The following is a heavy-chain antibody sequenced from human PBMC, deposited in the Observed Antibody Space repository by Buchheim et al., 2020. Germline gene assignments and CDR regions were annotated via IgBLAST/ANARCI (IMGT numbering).Heavy chain of an antibody. Sequence: QVQLQESGPGLAKPSGTLSLTCAVSGVSISSTSYWSWVRQPPGKGLEWIGEIHHTGSTNYNPSLQSRVTISIDKSKNHYSLNVTSVTAADTAVYYCARPFRSGYLPFDSCGQGTL. J-gene: IGHJ4*02. CDR3: ARPFRSGYLPFDS. D-gene: IGHD3-3*01. V-gene: IGHV4-4*02. CDR1: GVSISSTSY. CDR2: IHHTGST.